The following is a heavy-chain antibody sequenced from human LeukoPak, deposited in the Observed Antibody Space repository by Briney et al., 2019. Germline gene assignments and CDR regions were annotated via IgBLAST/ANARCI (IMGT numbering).Heavy chain of an antibody. CDR3: ARVYYDILTGYSHWFDP. Sequence: ASVKVSCKASGYTFTGYYMHWVRQAPGQGLEWMGWINPNSGGTNYAQKFQGRVTMTGDTSISTAYMELSRLRSDDTAVYYCARVYYDILTGYSHWFDPWGQGTLVTVSS. V-gene: IGHV1-2*02. J-gene: IGHJ5*02. D-gene: IGHD3-9*01. CDR1: GYTFTGYY. CDR2: INPNSGGT.